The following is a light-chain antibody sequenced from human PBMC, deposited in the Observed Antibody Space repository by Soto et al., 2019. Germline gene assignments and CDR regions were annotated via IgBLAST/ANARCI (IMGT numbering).Light chain of an antibody. CDR3: QQYGSSPPWT. V-gene: IGKV3-20*01. J-gene: IGKJ1*01. Sequence: EIVMTQSPAPLSVSPGESATLSCRASQSVTGNVAWYQQKPGQTPRLLIYGASTRATGIPDRFSGGGSGTDFTLIISRLEPEDFSIYYCQQYGSSPPWTFGQGTKVDIK. CDR1: QSVTGN. CDR2: GAS.